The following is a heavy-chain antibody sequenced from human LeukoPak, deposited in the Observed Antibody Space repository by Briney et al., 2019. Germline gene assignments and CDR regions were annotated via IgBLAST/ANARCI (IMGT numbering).Heavy chain of an antibody. CDR2: ISAYNGNT. CDR3: ARVVVGYYDSSGYYFDC. J-gene: IGHJ4*02. D-gene: IGHD3-22*01. V-gene: IGHV1-18*01. Sequence: ASVKVSCKASGYTFTSYGISWVRQAPGQGHEWMGWISAYNGNTNYAQKLQGRVTMTTDTFTSTAYMELRSLRSDDTAVYYCARVVVGYYDSSGYYFDCWGQGTLVTVSS. CDR1: GYTFTSYG.